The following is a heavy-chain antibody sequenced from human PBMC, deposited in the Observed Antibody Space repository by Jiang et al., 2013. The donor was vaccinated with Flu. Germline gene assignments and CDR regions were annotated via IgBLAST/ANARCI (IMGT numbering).Heavy chain of an antibody. CDR3: ARSACSGGSCQLGLDY. D-gene: IGHD2-15*01. CDR2: IYISGST. Sequence: KPSETLSLTCSVSGASINDYSWSWIRQPVGEGLEWIGRIYISGSTNYNPSLKSRVTMSVDTSKNQFSLNLSSVTAADSAVYYCARSACSGGSCQLGLDYWGQGILVTVSS. CDR1: GASINDYS. J-gene: IGHJ4*02. V-gene: IGHV4-4*07.